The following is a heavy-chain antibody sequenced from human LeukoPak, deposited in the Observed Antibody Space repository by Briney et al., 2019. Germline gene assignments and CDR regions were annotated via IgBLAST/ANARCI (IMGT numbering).Heavy chain of an antibody. J-gene: IGHJ4*02. CDR1: GGSISSGDYY. D-gene: IGHD2-15*01. CDR3: ARVAEGYCSGGSCYDYYFDY. V-gene: IGHV4-30-4*01. Sequence: SETLSLTCTVSGGSISSGDYYWSWIRQPPGKGLEGIGYIYYSGSTYYNPSLKSRVTISVDTSKNQFSLKLSSVTAADTAVYYCARVAEGYCSGGSCYDYYFDYWGQGTLVTVSS. CDR2: IYYSGST.